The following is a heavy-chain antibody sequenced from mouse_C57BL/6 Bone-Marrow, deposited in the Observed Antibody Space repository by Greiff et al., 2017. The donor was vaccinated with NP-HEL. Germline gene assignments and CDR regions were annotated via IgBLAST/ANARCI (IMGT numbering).Heavy chain of an antibody. Sequence: QVQLQQSGAELARPGASVKLSCKASGYTFTSYGISWVKQRTGQGLEWIGEIYPRSGNTYYNEKFKGKATLTAAKSSSTAYMELRSLTSEDSAVYFCAKLYPYYYGSSPYYFDYWGQGTTLTVSS. CDR2: IYPRSGNT. CDR3: AKLYPYYYGSSPYYFDY. D-gene: IGHD1-1*01. CDR1: GYTFTSYG. V-gene: IGHV1-81*01. J-gene: IGHJ2*01.